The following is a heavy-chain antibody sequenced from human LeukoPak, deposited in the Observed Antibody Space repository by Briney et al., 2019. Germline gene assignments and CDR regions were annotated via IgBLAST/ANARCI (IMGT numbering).Heavy chain of an antibody. Sequence: ASVKVSCKASGYTFTSYGISWVRQAPGQGLEWMVWISAYNGNTNYAQKLQDRVTMTTDTSTSTAYMELRSLRSDDTAVYYCARVQPLPYLADCSGGSCPFGYWGQGTLVTVSS. J-gene: IGHJ4*02. CDR3: ARVQPLPYLADCSGGSCPFGY. CDR1: GYTFTSYG. V-gene: IGHV1-18*01. CDR2: ISAYNGNT. D-gene: IGHD2-15*01.